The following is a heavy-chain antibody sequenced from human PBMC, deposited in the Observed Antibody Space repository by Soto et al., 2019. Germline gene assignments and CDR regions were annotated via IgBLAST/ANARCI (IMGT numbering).Heavy chain of an antibody. Sequence: GASVKVSCKASGYTFTSYGISWVRQAPGQGLEWMGWISAYNGNTNYAQKLQGRVTMTTDTSTSTAYMELRSLRSDDTAVYYCARDIVVVPAAMQEADYWGQGTLVTV. CDR2: ISAYNGNT. CDR3: ARDIVVVPAAMQEADY. D-gene: IGHD2-2*01. V-gene: IGHV1-18*01. CDR1: GYTFTSYG. J-gene: IGHJ4*02.